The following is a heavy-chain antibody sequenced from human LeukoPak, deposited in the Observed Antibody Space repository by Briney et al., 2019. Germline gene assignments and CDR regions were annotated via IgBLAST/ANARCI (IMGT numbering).Heavy chain of an antibody. CDR1: GGSISSGSYY. V-gene: IGHV4-61*02. CDR2: INTSGST. Sequence: SQTLSLTCTVSGGSISSGSYYWSWIRQPAGKGLEWIGRINTSGSTNYNPSLKSRVTISVDTSKNQFSLKLSSVTAADTAVYYCARDGTYYYDSSGPPTNFDIWGQGTMVTVSS. D-gene: IGHD3-22*01. J-gene: IGHJ3*02. CDR3: ARDGTYYYDSSGPPTNFDI.